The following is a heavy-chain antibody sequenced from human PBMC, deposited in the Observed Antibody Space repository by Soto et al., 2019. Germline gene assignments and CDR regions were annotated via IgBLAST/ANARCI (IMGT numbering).Heavy chain of an antibody. CDR3: ASGSGSYFWYFDY. J-gene: IGHJ4*01. D-gene: IGHD1-26*01. Sequence: SETLSLTCTVSGGSVSSGSYYWSWIRQPSGEGLEWIGYIYYSGSTNYNPSLKSRVTISVDTSKNQFSLKLSSVTAADTAVYYCASGSGSYFWYFDYWGHGTLVTVSS. CDR2: IYYSGST. V-gene: IGHV4-61*01. CDR1: GGSVSSGSYY.